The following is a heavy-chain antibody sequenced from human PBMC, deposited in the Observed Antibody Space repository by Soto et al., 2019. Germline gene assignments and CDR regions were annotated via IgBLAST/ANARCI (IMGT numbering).Heavy chain of an antibody. V-gene: IGHV2-5*02. CDR3: AHCRGGVASF. CDR2: VYWDDSK. D-gene: IGHD2-2*01. Sequence: QITLNESGPTLVKPTQTLTLTCTFSGFSLSTRDVGVGWIRQPPGEALEWLGVVYWDDSKTYSPSLESRLTITEDTSKNQVVLRMTKMAPVDTATYYCAHCRGGVASFWGQGTLVTVSS. CDR1: GFSLSTRDVG. J-gene: IGHJ4*02.